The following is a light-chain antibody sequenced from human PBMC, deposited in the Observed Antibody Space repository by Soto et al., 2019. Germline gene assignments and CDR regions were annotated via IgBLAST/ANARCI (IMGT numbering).Light chain of an antibody. J-gene: IGKJ4*01. V-gene: IGKV3-15*01. Sequence: EVVMTQSPATLSVSPGERATLSCRASQSVSSNLAWYQQKPGQAPRLLIYGASTRATGIPARFSGSGSGTEFTLIISSLQFEDFAVYYCQEYNDWRPITFGGGTKVDI. CDR1: QSVSSN. CDR2: GAS. CDR3: QEYNDWRPIT.